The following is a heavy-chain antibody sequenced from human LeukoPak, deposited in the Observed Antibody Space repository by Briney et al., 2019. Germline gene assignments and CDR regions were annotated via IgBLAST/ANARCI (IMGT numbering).Heavy chain of an antibody. J-gene: IGHJ3*02. D-gene: IGHD4-17*01. V-gene: IGHV4-59*01. Sequence: PSETLSLTCTVSGGSISSYYWSWIRQPPGKGLEWIGYIYYSGSTNYNPSLKSRVTISVDTSKNQFSLKLSSVTAADTAVYYCARDPAVNAFDIWGQGTMVTVPS. CDR3: ARDPAVNAFDI. CDR2: IYYSGST. CDR1: GGSISSYY.